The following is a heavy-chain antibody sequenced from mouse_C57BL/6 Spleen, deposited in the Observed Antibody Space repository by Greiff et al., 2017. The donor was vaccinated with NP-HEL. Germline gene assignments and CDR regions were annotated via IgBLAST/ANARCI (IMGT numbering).Heavy chain of an antibody. CDR3: ARSTYGSSSYAMDY. V-gene: IGHV5-6*01. D-gene: IGHD1-1*01. CDR2: ISSGGSYT. Sequence: EVNLVESGGDLVKPGGSLKLSCAASGFTFSSYGMSWVRQTPDKRLEWVATISSGGSYTYYPDSVKGRFTISRDNAKNTLYLQMSSLKSEDTAMYYCARSTYGSSSYAMDYWGQGTSVTVST. CDR1: GFTFSSYG. J-gene: IGHJ4*01.